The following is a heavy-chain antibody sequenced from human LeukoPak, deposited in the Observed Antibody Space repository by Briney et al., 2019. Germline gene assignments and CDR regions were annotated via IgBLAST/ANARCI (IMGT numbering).Heavy chain of an antibody. CDR1: GGSFSGYY. CDR2: INHSGST. Sequence: SETLSLTCAVYGGSFSGYYWSWIRQPPGKGLEWIGEINHSGSTNYNPSLKSRVTISVDMSKNQFSLKLSSVTAADTAVYHCARGGRIAAAGTLDYWGQGTLVTVSS. D-gene: IGHD6-13*01. CDR3: ARGGRIAAAGTLDY. J-gene: IGHJ4*02. V-gene: IGHV4-34*01.